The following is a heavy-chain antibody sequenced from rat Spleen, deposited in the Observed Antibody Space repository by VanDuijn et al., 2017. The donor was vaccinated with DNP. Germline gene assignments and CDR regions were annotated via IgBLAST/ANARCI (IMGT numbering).Heavy chain of an antibody. CDR3: ATHDWQG. CDR1: GFTFSNYG. Sequence: EVQLVESGGGLVQPGRSLKLSCAASGFTFSNYGMAWVRQAPKKGLEWVATITASSGTTYYRDSVKGRFTISRDNAKSILYLQMDSLRSEDTATYFCATHDWQGWGQGVMVTVSS. CDR2: ITASSGTT. D-gene: IGHD1-7*01. V-gene: IGHV5S13*01. J-gene: IGHJ2*01.